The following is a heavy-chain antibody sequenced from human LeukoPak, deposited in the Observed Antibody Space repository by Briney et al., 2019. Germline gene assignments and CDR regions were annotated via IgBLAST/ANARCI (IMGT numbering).Heavy chain of an antibody. CDR1: GYTFTSYG. D-gene: IGHD3-3*01. J-gene: IGHJ5*02. CDR3: ARATTRGTYDFWSGYIWWAEHWFDP. Sequence: ASVKVSCKASGYTFTSYGISWVRQAPGQGHEWMGWISAYNGNTNYAQKLQGRVTMTTDTSTSTAYMELRSLRSDDTAVYYCARATTRGTYDFWSGYIWWAEHWFDPWGQGTLVTVSS. V-gene: IGHV1-18*01. CDR2: ISAYNGNT.